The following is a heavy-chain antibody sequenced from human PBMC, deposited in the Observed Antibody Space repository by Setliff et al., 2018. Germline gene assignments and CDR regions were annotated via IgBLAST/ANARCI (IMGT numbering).Heavy chain of an antibody. V-gene: IGHV5-51*01. CDR2: IFPGNSNT. CDR3: ARDSGSPLDY. Sequence: PGESLKISCQGSGYSFTNNWIAWVRQMPGKGLECMGIIFPGNSNTRYSPSFQGQVTISVDKAINTAYLQWTSLKVSDTAMYYCARDSGSPLDYWGQGTLVTAPQ. D-gene: IGHD6-6*01. J-gene: IGHJ4*02. CDR1: GYSFTNNW.